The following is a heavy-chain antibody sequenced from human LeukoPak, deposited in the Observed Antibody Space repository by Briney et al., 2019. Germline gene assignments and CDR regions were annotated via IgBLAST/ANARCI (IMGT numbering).Heavy chain of an antibody. D-gene: IGHD6-13*01. V-gene: IGHV3-21*01. Sequence: PGRSLRLSCAASGFTFSSYSMNWVRQAPGKGLEWVSSISSSSSYIYYADSVKGRFTISRDNAKNSLYLQMNSLRAEDTAVYYCAGGSSWYDRIDYWGQGTLVTVSS. CDR2: ISSSSSYI. CDR1: GFTFSSYS. J-gene: IGHJ4*02. CDR3: AGGSSWYDRIDY.